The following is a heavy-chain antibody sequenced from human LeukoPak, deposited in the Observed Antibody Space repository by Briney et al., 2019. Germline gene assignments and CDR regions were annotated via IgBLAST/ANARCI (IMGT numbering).Heavy chain of an antibody. CDR3: ATGESKAVWDY. CDR2: VDPEDGET. V-gene: IGHV1-24*01. Sequence: EASVKVSCKVSGYTLTELSMHWVRHAAGKGLEWMGGVDPEDGETIYAQKLQGRVNMTEDTSTDTAYMELSSLRSEDTAVYYCATGESKAVWDYWGQGTLVTVSS. CDR1: GYTLTELS. J-gene: IGHJ4*02.